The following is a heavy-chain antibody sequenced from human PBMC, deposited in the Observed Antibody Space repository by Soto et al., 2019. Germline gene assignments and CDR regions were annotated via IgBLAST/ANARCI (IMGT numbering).Heavy chain of an antibody. CDR2: IFPSDSDT. Sequence: GESLKISWKGSGYSFTIYWIGWVRQMPGKGLEWMGIIFPSDSDTRYSPSFQGQVTISADRSTSTVFLQWASLKASDTAVYFCARKDKSGYFNWFDPWGQGTLVTVSS. CDR3: ARKDKSGYFNWFDP. CDR1: GYSFTIYW. D-gene: IGHD3-22*01. J-gene: IGHJ5*02. V-gene: IGHV5-51*01.